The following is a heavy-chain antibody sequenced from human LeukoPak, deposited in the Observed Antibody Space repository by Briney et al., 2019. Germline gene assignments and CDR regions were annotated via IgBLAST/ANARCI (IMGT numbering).Heavy chain of an antibody. Sequence: ASVKVSCKASGYTFTSYGISWVRQAPGQGLEWMGWISAYNGNTNYAQKLQGRVTMTTDTSTSTAYMELSRLRSDDTAVYYCARDSRNGWYLGYWGQGTLVTVSS. CDR2: ISAYNGNT. CDR1: GYTFTSYG. D-gene: IGHD6-19*01. V-gene: IGHV1-18*01. J-gene: IGHJ4*02. CDR3: ARDSRNGWYLGY.